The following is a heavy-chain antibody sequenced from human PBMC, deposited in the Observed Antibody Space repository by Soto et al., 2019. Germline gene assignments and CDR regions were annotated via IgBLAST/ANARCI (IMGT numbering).Heavy chain of an antibody. V-gene: IGHV1-3*01. Sequence: ASVKVSCKASGYTFTSYAMHWVRQAPGQRLEWMGWINAGNGNTKYSQKFQGRVTITRDTSASTAYMELSSLRSEDTAVYYCARAFIAVAGREYYFDYWGQGHLVTVSS. D-gene: IGHD6-19*01. CDR2: INAGNGNT. J-gene: IGHJ4*02. CDR1: GYTFTSYA. CDR3: ARAFIAVAGREYYFDY.